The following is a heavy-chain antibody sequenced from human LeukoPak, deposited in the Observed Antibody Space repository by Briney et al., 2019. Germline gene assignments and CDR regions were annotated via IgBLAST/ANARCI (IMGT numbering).Heavy chain of an antibody. V-gene: IGHV4-34*01. Sequence: SETLSLTCAVYGGSFSGDYWRWIRQPPGKGLEWIGEINHSGSTNYNPSLKSRVTISVDTSKNQFSLKLSSVTAADTAVYYCARVRGITIFGVVRVLDYWGQGTLVTVSS. CDR3: ARVRGITIFGVVRVLDY. D-gene: IGHD3-3*01. J-gene: IGHJ4*02. CDR2: INHSGST. CDR1: GGSFSGDY.